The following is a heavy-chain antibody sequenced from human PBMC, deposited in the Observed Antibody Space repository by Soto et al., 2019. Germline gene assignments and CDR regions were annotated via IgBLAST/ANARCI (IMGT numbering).Heavy chain of an antibody. J-gene: IGHJ3*01. V-gene: IGHV4-34*01. Sequence: QVQLQRWGAGLLRPSETLSLTCAVYGGSFRGYYWTWLRQSPRRGLEWIGEINHSGSRNSNPSLKSRLTISVDTSRTQFSMNLTSVTAADAAVYYCARGRGFMSRNALDLWGQGTRVIVSS. CDR1: GGSFRGYY. CDR3: ARGRGFMSRNALDL. CDR2: INHSGSR.